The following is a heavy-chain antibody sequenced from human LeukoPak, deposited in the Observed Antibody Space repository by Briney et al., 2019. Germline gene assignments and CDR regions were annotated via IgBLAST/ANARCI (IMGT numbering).Heavy chain of an antibody. Sequence: GGSLRLSCAASGFTFSAHAMSWVRQAPGKGLEWVSVIYSGGSTYYADSVKGRFTISRDNSKNTLYLQMNSLRAEDTAVYYCARHPGYSSGWSQDWYFDLWGRGTLVTVSS. CDR2: IYSGGST. CDR3: ARHPGYSSGWSQDWYFDL. V-gene: IGHV3-66*04. J-gene: IGHJ2*01. D-gene: IGHD6-19*01. CDR1: GFTFSAHA.